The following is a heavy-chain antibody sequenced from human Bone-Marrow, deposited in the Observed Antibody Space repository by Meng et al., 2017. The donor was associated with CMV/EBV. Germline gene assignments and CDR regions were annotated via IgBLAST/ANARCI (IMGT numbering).Heavy chain of an antibody. D-gene: IGHD3-10*01. Sequence: ASGFTCSNYWMSWVRQAPGKGLEWVSLIGWDGVTTYYADSVKGRFTISRDNKKKSLYLQMSSLRVEDTAMYYCAKGYYGSGSPCLDYWGQGTLVTVSS. V-gene: IGHV3-43D*03. J-gene: IGHJ4*02. CDR1: GFTCSNYW. CDR2: IGWDGVTT. CDR3: AKGYYGSGSPCLDY.